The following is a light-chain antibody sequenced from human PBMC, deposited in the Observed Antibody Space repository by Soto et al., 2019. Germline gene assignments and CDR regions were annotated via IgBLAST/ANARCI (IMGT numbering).Light chain of an antibody. Sequence: DIQMTQSPSSLSASVGDRVTITCQASQDISNYLNWYQQKPGKAPKLLIYDASDLETGVPSRFSGGGSGTDFTFTISSLQPEDIATYYCQQYDILPYTFDQGTKLEIK. J-gene: IGKJ2*01. V-gene: IGKV1-33*01. CDR3: QQYDILPYT. CDR1: QDISNY. CDR2: DAS.